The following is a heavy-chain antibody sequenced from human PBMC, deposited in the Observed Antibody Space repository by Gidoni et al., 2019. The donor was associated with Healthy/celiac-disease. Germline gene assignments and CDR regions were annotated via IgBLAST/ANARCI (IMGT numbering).Heavy chain of an antibody. CDR2: FYHSGST. D-gene: IGHD1-26*01. V-gene: IGHV4-38-2*02. Sequence: QVQLQESGPGLVKPSETLSLTCAVSGYSISSGYYWGWIRQPPRKGLEWFGSFYHSGSTYYNPSHKSPVNISIDTAKDQFSLELNSGTAAGTAVYYWAGEWEGGLDFWGQGTLVTVSS. J-gene: IGHJ4*03. CDR1: GYSISSGYY. CDR3: AGEWEGGLDF.